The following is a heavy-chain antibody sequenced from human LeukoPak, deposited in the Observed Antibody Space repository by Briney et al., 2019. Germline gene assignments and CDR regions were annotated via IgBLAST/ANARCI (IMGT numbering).Heavy chain of an antibody. CDR1: GFTFSNAW. CDR3: TTDQLDLPAFDY. V-gene: IGHV3-15*01. CDR2: IKSKTDGGTT. D-gene: IGHD2-2*01. Sequence: GGSLRLSCAASGFTFSNAWMSWVRQAPGKGLEWVGRIKSKTDGGTTDYAAPVKGRFTISRDDSKNTLYLQMNSLKTEDTAVYYCTTDQLDLPAFDYWGQGTLVTVSS. J-gene: IGHJ4*02.